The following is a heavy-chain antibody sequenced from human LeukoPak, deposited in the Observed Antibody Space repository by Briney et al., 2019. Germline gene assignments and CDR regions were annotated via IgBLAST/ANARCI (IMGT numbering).Heavy chain of an antibody. D-gene: IGHD1-26*01. Sequence: ASVKVSCKASGYTFTKYWMHWVRQAPGQGLEWMGVINPSGGNTHYAQTFQGRVTMTRDTSARTAYMELSSLRSEDTAFYYCARDIVGAATETFDYWGQGTLVTVSS. CDR3: ARDIVGAATETFDY. J-gene: IGHJ4*02. CDR1: GYTFTKYW. V-gene: IGHV1-46*01. CDR2: INPSGGNT.